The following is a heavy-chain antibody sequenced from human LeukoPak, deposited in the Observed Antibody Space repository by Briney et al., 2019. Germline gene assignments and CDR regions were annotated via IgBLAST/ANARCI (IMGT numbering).Heavy chain of an antibody. J-gene: IGHJ4*02. Sequence: SETLSLTCTVSGVSISGFYWTWIRQPPRKGLEWVGYSHTGGSISSNPSLNSRVVFSMDTSKNQVSLRLNSVTATDTAVYYCARRRGGFGEGEFDYWGQGIPVTVST. CDR1: GVSISGFY. V-gene: IGHV4-4*08. CDR2: SHTGGSI. D-gene: IGHD3-10*01. CDR3: ARRRGGFGEGEFDY.